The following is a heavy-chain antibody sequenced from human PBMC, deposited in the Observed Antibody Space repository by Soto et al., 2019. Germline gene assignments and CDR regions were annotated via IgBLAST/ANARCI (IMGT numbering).Heavy chain of an antibody. D-gene: IGHD5-12*01. J-gene: IGHJ4*02. Sequence: QVQLVQSGSEVKKPGSSVRVSCKASGGTFSSYAINWVRQAPGQGLEWMGGIIPMYDSTNHPQKLQGRVTITADKSTSTAYMELSSLTSQDTAVYFCAGDLGDGYILWGQGTLVTVSS. V-gene: IGHV1-69*06. CDR2: IIPMYDST. CDR3: AGDLGDGYIL. CDR1: GGTFSSYA.